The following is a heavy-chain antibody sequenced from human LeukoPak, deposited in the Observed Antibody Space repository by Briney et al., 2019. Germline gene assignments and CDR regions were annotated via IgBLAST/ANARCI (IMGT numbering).Heavy chain of an antibody. D-gene: IGHD2-15*01. J-gene: IGHJ6*03. CDR2: IKQDESEK. Sequence: GGSLRLSCVASGVTFGNYWMSWVRQAPGKGLEWVANIKQDESEKYYVDSVKGRFTISRDNAKNSLYLQMNSLRAEDTAVYYCARDFSCSGGSCYSEPGYYYYMDVWGKGTTVTVSS. V-gene: IGHV3-7*01. CDR3: ARDFSCSGGSCYSEPGYYYYMDV. CDR1: GVTFGNYW.